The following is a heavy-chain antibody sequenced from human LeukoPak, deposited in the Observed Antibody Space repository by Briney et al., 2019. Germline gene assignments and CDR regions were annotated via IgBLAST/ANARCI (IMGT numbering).Heavy chain of an antibody. CDR3: ARFGLGWELQGY. Sequence: PSQTLSLTCTVSGGSISSGSYYWSWIRQPAGKGLEWIGRIYTSGSTNYNPSLKSRVTISVDTSKNQFSLKLSSVTAADTAVYYCARFGLGWELQGYWGQGTLVTVSS. CDR1: GGSISSGSYY. V-gene: IGHV4-61*02. D-gene: IGHD1-26*01. CDR2: IYTSGST. J-gene: IGHJ4*02.